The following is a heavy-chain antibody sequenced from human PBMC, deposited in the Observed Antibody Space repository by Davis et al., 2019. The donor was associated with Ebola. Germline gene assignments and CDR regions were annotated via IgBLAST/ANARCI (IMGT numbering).Heavy chain of an antibody. D-gene: IGHD2-2*01. CDR2: IIPILGIA. CDR3: ARVRGYCSSTSCPAYGMDV. J-gene: IGHJ6*02. V-gene: IGHV1-69*10. CDR1: GGTFSSYA. Sequence: SVKVSCKASGGTFSSYAISWVRQAPGQGLEWMGGIIPILGIANYAQKFQGRVTITADESTSTAYLELSGLRSENTAVYYCARVRGYCSSTSCPAYGMDVWGQGTTVAVSS.